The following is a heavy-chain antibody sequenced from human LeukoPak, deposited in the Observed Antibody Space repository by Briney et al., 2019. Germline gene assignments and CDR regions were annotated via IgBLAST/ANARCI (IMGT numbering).Heavy chain of an antibody. CDR2: ISAYNGNT. D-gene: IGHD3-10*01. V-gene: IGHV1-18*01. CDR1: GYTFTSYG. J-gene: IGHJ4*02. CDR3: ARVIYGTGPQYYFDY. Sequence: ASVKVSCKASGYTFTSYGISWVRQAPGQGLEWMGWISAYNGNTNYAQKLQGRVTMTTDTSTSTAYMELRSLRSDDTAVYYCARVIYGTGPQYYFDYWGQGTLVTVSS.